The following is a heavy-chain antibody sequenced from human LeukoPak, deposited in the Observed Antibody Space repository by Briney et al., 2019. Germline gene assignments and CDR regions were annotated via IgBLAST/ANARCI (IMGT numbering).Heavy chain of an antibody. D-gene: IGHD7-27*01. CDR3: ARVGLGNAFDI. CDR2: ISTYNGNT. V-gene: IGHV1-18*01. CDR1: GYTFSRYG. J-gene: IGHJ3*02. Sequence: GASVKVSCKASGYTFSRYGITWVRQATGQGLEWMGWISTYNGNTKYTHKLQARITMNTDTSTNTAYMELRSLRSDDTALYYCARVGLGNAFDIWGQGTMVTVSS.